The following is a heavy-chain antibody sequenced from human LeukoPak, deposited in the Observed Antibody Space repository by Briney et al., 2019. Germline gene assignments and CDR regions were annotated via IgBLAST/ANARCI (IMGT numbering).Heavy chain of an antibody. Sequence: PGGSLRLSCAASVFTFSSYWMSWVRHAPGKGLEWVANIKQDGSEKYYVDSVKGRFTISSDNDKNSLYLQMNSLRAEDTAVYYCARDLRYDFWSGYQSLFDYWGQGTLVTVSS. J-gene: IGHJ4*02. CDR1: VFTFSSYW. CDR3: ARDLRYDFWSGYQSLFDY. D-gene: IGHD3-3*01. CDR2: IKQDGSEK. V-gene: IGHV3-7*01.